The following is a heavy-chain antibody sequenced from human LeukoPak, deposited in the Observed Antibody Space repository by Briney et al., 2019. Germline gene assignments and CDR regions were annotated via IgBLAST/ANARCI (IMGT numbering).Heavy chain of an antibody. Sequence: SETLSLTCTVSGGSISSGGYYWSWIRQHPGKGLEWIGYIYYSGSTYYNPSLKSRVTISVDTSKNQFSLKLSSVTAADTAVYYCARVTGGGYDYWGQGTLVTVSS. CDR3: ARVTGGGYDY. CDR2: IYYSGST. D-gene: IGHD5-12*01. J-gene: IGHJ4*02. V-gene: IGHV4-31*03. CDR1: GGSISSGGYY.